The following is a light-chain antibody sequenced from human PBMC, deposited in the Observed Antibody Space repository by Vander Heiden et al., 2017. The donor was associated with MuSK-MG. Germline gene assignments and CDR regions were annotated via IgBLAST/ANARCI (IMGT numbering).Light chain of an antibody. J-gene: IGKJ1*01. CDR3: RGALQTGWT. V-gene: IGKV2-28*01. CDR1: QSLLHSNGYNY. CDR2: LGS. Sequence: DIVMTQSPLSLPVTPGEPASISCRSSQSLLHSNGYNYLDWYLQKPGQSPQLLIYLGSNRASGVPDRFSGSGSGTDFTLKISRVEAEDVGVYYCRGALQTGWTFGQGTKVEIK.